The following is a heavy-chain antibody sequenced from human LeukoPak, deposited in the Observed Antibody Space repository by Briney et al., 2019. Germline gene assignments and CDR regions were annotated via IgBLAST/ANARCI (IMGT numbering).Heavy chain of an antibody. J-gene: IGHJ4*01. Sequence: PSETLSLTCTVSGGSISTYFWSWIRQPPGKGLEWIGYIYSSGSANYNPSLKSRVIISGDTSKNQISLNLTSVTAADTAVYFCARHRDYYDTWGHGTLVTVSS. CDR3: ARHRDYYDT. D-gene: IGHD3-22*01. V-gene: IGHV4-59*08. CDR1: GGSISTYF. CDR2: IYSSGSA.